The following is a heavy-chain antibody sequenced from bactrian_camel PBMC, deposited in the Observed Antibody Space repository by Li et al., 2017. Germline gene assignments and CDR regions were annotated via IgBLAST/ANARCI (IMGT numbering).Heavy chain of an antibody. CDR3: AAHHDD. CDR1: GLPYSTNV. J-gene: IGHJ4*01. CDR2: IYTAGGST. V-gene: IGHV3S54*01. Sequence: HVQLVESGGGSVQPGGSLRLSCVGSGLPYSTNVMGWFRQAPGKEREGLAVIYTAGGSTHYADSVKGRFTIGQDNAKNTVYLQMNSLKSEDTALYYCAAHHDDWGQGTQVTVS.